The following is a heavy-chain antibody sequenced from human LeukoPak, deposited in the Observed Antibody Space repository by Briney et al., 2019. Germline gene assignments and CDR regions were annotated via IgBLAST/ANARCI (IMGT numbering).Heavy chain of an antibody. CDR3: ARDRGTDWNPDAFDI. Sequence: SETLSLTCTVSGGSISNYYWSWIRQPPGKGLEWIGYIYYSGRTNYNPSLKSRVTISVDTSKNQFSLKLSSVTAADTAVYYCARDRGTDWNPDAFDIWGQGTMVTVSS. CDR2: IYYSGRT. V-gene: IGHV4-59*01. CDR1: GGSISNYY. D-gene: IGHD1-1*01. J-gene: IGHJ3*02.